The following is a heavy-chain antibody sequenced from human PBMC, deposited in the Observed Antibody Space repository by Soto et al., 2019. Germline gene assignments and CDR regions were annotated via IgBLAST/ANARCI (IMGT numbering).Heavy chain of an antibody. V-gene: IGHV1-69*13. Sequence: ASVKVSCKASGGTFSSYAISWVLQAPGQGLEWMGGIIPIFGTANYAQKFQGRVTITADESTSTAYMELSSLRSEDTAVYYCAREQRDYDSSGYLYYFDYWGQGTLVTVSS. CDR3: AREQRDYDSSGYLYYFDY. D-gene: IGHD3-22*01. J-gene: IGHJ4*02. CDR2: IIPIFGTA. CDR1: GGTFSSYA.